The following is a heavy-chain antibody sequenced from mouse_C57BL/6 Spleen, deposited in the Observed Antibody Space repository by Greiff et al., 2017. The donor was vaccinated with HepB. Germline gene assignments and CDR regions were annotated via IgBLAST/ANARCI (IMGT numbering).Heavy chain of an antibody. CDR3: ARLGGTDFDY. CDR2: ISYDGSN. CDR1: GYSITSGYY. D-gene: IGHD3-3*01. Sequence: DVQLQESGPGLVKPSQSLSLTCSVTGYSITSGYYWNWIRQFPGNNLEWMGYISYDGSNNYNPSLKNRISITRDTSKNQFFLKLNSVTTENTATYYCARLGGTDFDYWGQGTTLTVSS. V-gene: IGHV3-6*01. J-gene: IGHJ2*01.